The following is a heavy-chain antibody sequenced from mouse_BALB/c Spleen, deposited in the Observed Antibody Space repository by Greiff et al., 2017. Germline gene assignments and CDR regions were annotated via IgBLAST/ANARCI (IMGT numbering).Heavy chain of an antibody. Sequence: EVQVVESGGGLVQPGGFVRFSCATSGFTFTDYYMSWVRQPPGKALEWLGFIRNKANGYTTEYSASVKGRFTITSDNSQSNLYLQKSTLRAEDGATDYGASPYGYDGDRYFDVWGAGTTGTVSS. CDR1: GFTFTDYY. D-gene: IGHD2-2*01. J-gene: IGHJ1*01. V-gene: IGHV7-3*02. CDR3: ASPYGYDGDRYFDV. CDR2: IRNKANGYTT.